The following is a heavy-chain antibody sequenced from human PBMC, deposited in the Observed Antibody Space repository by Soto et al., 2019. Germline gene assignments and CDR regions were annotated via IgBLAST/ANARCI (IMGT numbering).Heavy chain of an antibody. Sequence: SETLSLTCTVSGGSISSSSYYWGWIRQPPGRGLEWIGSIYYSGSTYYNPSLKSRVTISVDTSKNQFSLKLSSVTAADTAVYYCADSSGYYWYFDLWGRGTLVTVSS. CDR1: GGSISSSSYY. J-gene: IGHJ2*01. V-gene: IGHV4-39*01. D-gene: IGHD3-22*01. CDR3: ADSSGYYWYFDL. CDR2: IYYSGST.